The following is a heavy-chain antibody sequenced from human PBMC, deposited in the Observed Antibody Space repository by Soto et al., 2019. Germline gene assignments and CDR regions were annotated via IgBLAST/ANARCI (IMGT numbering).Heavy chain of an antibody. D-gene: IGHD3-22*01. Sequence: QVQLVESGGGVVQPGRSLRLSCAASGFTFSSYGMHWVLQAPGKGLEWVAVISYDGSNKYYADSVKGRFTISRDNSKYTLYLQMNSLRAEDTAVYYCAKDTYYYDSSGYYPADIWGQGTMVTVSS. CDR2: ISYDGSNK. CDR1: GFTFSSYG. J-gene: IGHJ3*02. CDR3: AKDTYYYDSSGYYPADI. V-gene: IGHV3-30*18.